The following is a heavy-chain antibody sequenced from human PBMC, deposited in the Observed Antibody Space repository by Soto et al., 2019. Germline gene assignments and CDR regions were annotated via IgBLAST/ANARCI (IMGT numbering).Heavy chain of an antibody. D-gene: IGHD4-4*01. J-gene: IGHJ5*02. CDR2: ISAYNGNT. V-gene: IGHV1-18*01. CDR1: GYTFTSYG. Sequence: QVQLVQSGAEVKKPGASVKVSCKASGYTFTSYGISWVRQAPGQGLEWMGWISAYNGNTNYAQKPQGRVTMTTDTSTSTAYMELRSLRSDDTAVYYCARAHSIFTTVTGSWFDPWGQGTLVTVSS. CDR3: ARAHSIFTTVTGSWFDP.